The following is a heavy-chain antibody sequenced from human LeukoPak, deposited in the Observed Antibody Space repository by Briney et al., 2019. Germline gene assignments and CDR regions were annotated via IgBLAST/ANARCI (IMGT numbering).Heavy chain of an antibody. CDR3: ARHRQGEYQLLVDYYMDA. CDR2: IYPGDSDT. V-gene: IGHV5-51*01. D-gene: IGHD2-2*01. J-gene: IGHJ6*03. CDR1: GCRFTSYW. Sequence: GASLKISCKGSGCRFTSYWIGWVRQMPGKGLEWMGIIYPGDSDTRYSPSLQGQVTISAGNSISNPSLQWSDLHACDTPLLYCARHRQGEYQLLVDYYMDAWGKGSTVSVSS.